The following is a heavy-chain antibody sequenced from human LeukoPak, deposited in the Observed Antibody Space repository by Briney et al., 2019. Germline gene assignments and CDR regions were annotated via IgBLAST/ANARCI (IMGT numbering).Heavy chain of an antibody. CDR1: GGSISSNNYY. Sequence: SETLSLTCSVSGGSISSNNYYWGWIRQPPGKGLEWIGSIFHSGTAYYNPSLKSRVTISIDTSKNQFSLKLSSATAADTAVYFCAANRRYCDSSSCFLAWFDPWGLGTLVSVSS. CDR3: AANRRYCDSSSCFLAWFDP. CDR2: IFHSGTA. J-gene: IGHJ5*02. V-gene: IGHV4-39*01. D-gene: IGHD2-2*01.